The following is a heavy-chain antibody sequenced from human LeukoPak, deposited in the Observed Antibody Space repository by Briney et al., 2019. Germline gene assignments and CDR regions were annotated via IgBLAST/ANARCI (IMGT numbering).Heavy chain of an antibody. J-gene: IGHJ4*02. D-gene: IGHD3-3*01. Sequence: GGSLRLSCAASGFTFSSYNMTWVRQAPGKGLEWVSSISSSSSYIYYADSVKGRFTISRDNAKNSLYLQMNSLRAEDTAVYYCARDPEYYDFWSGYYTAPTGFDYWGQGTLVTVSS. CDR1: GFTFSSYN. CDR2: ISSSSSYI. V-gene: IGHV3-21*01. CDR3: ARDPEYYDFWSGYYTAPTGFDY.